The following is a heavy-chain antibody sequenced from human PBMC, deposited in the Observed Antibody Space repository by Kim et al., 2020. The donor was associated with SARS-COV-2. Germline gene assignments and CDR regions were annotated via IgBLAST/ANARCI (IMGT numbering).Heavy chain of an antibody. V-gene: IGHV3-11*06. Sequence: WGSLRLSCAASGFTFSDYYMSWIRQAPGKGLEWLSSISSRSVYTSHADSVKGRFTISRDNAKNSLYLQMNSLRAEDTAVYYCARGGREDSLEPSYYYAMDVCGQGTTVTVSS. CDR2: ISSRSVYT. D-gene: IGHD1-1*01. CDR1: GFTFSDYY. CDR3: ARGGREDSLEPSYYYAMDV. J-gene: IGHJ6*02.